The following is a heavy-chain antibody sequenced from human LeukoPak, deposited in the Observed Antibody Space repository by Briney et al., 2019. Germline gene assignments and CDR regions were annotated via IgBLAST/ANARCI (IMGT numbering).Heavy chain of an antibody. CDR3: ARDLSAARGWAWL. V-gene: IGHV1-2*02. CDR2: INPNSGGT. Sequence: GASVKVSCKAPGYTFTGYYMHWVRQAPGQGLEWMGWINPNSGGTNYAQKFQGRVTMTRDTSISTAYMELSRLRSDDTAVYYCARDLSAARGWAWLWGRGTLVTVSS. CDR1: GYTFTGYY. D-gene: IGHD6-6*01. J-gene: IGHJ2*01.